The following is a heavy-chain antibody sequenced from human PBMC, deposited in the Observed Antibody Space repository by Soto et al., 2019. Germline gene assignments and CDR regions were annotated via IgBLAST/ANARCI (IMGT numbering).Heavy chain of an antibody. J-gene: IGHJ4*02. D-gene: IGHD6-19*01. Sequence: QVQLVESGGGVVQPGRSLRLSCAASGFTFSCYGMHWVRQAPGKGLEWEAVISYDGSNKYYADSVKGRFTISRDNSKNPLYLQMNSLRAEDTAVYYCAKDRYLAVAGTLPMAYWGQGTLVTVSS. CDR2: ISYDGSNK. CDR3: AKDRYLAVAGTLPMAY. CDR1: GFTFSCYG. V-gene: IGHV3-30*18.